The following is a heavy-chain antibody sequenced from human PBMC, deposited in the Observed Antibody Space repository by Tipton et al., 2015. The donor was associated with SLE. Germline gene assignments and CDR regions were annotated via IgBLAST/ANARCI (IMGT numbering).Heavy chain of an antibody. CDR3: ARGVAERLGLDF. D-gene: IGHD6-19*01. CDR1: GGSMSSFY. CDR2: IHYGGTSSGRT. J-gene: IGHJ4*02. Sequence: TLSLTCTVSGGSMSSFYWSWIRQSPGKGLEWIGYIHYGGTSSGRTNYNPSLKSRVSMSVDPSKMQFSLNLSSMTAADTALYFCARGVAERLGLDFWGQGSLVTVSS. V-gene: IGHV4-59*01.